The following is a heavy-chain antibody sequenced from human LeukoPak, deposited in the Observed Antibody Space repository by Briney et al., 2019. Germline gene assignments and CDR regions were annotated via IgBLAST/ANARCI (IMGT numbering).Heavy chain of an antibody. D-gene: IGHD6-19*01. J-gene: IGHJ4*02. Sequence: PSETLSLTCTVSGGSVRSGSYYWSWIRQPPGKGLEWIGYIYYSGSTNYNPSLKSRVTISVDKSKNQFSLKLSSVTAADTAVYYCARGDSSGWYYFDYWGQGTLVTVSS. CDR1: GGSVRSGSYY. CDR2: IYYSGST. V-gene: IGHV4-61*01. CDR3: ARGDSSGWYYFDY.